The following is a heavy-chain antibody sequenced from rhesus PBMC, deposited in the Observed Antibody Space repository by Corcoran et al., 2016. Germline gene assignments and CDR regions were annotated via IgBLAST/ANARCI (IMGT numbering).Heavy chain of an antibody. CDR1: GGSLSSSNW. J-gene: IGHJ4*01. V-gene: IGHV4-93*02. D-gene: IGHD3-3*01. CDR3: AGPGWTGYYTLGY. CDR2: IYGSGGRT. Sequence: QVQLQESGPAVVKPSETLSLTCAVSGGSLSSSNWWSWIRQSPGKGLEWIGGIYGSGGRTGYNPHLETRVTNSRDTSKNQFSLKRSSVADADAAVYYGAGPGWTGYYTLGYWGQGVLVTVSS.